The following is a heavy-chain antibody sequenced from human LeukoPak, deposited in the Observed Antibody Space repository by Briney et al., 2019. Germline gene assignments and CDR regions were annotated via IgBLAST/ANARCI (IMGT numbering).Heavy chain of an antibody. V-gene: IGHV1-69*13. D-gene: IGHD6-6*01. CDR2: IIPIFGTA. Sequence: GASVKVSCKASGYTFTDYYMHWVRQAPGQGLEWMGGIIPIFGTANYAQKFQGRVMITADESTSTAYMELSSLRSEDTAVYYCTAPERYSSSGDYWGQGTLVTVSS. CDR1: GYTFTDYY. J-gene: IGHJ4*02. CDR3: TAPERYSSSGDY.